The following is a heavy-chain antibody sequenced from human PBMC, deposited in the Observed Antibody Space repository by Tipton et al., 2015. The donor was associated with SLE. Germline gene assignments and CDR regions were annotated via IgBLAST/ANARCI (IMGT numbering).Heavy chain of an antibody. D-gene: IGHD3-10*01. CDR3: AKGRITMVQGVISY. Sequence: SLRLSCAASGFTFSSYSMNWVRQAPGKGLEWVSSISSSSSYIYYADSVKGRFTISRDNAKNSLYLQMNSLRAEDTAVYYCAKGRITMVQGVISYWGQGTLVTVSS. CDR2: ISSSSSYI. CDR1: GFTFSSYS. V-gene: IGHV3-21*01. J-gene: IGHJ4*02.